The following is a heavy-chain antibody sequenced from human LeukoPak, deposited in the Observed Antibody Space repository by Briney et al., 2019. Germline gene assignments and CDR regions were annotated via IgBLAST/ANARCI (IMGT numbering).Heavy chain of an antibody. CDR2: INHSGST. V-gene: IGHV4-34*01. D-gene: IGHD6-13*01. Sequence: SETLSPTCAVYGGSFSGYYWSWVRQPPGKGLEWIGEINHSGSTNYNPSIKSRVTMSVDTSKKQFSLKLSSVTAADTAVYYCARGEAAAGPMDYMDVWDTGAPGTVSS. CDR3: ARGEAAAGPMDYMDV. J-gene: IGHJ6*03. CDR1: GGSFSGYY.